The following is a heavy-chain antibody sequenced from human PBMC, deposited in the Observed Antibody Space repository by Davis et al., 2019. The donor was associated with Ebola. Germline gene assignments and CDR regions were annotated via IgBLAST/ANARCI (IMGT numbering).Heavy chain of an antibody. Sequence: GESLKISCAASGFTFSSYWMSWVRQAPGKGLEWVANIKQDGSEKYYVDSVKGRFTISRDNAKNSLYLQMNSLRAEDTAVYYCARGFRYFDYWGQGTLVTVSS. J-gene: IGHJ4*02. CDR2: IKQDGSEK. CDR3: ARGFRYFDY. D-gene: IGHD3-10*01. CDR1: GFTFSSYW. V-gene: IGHV3-7*01.